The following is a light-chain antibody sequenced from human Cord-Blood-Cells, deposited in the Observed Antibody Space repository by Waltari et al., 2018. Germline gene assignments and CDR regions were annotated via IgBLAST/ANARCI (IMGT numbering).Light chain of an antibody. CDR2: DNR. Sequence: QSVLTQPPSVSGAPGQRVTISCTGSSSNIGAGYDVHWYQQLPGTAPKLLICDNRNPPHGVPDRFSGSKSGTSASLASTGRRAEDEADYYCQSYDSSLSGWVFGGGTKLTVL. CDR3: QSYDSSLSGWV. CDR1: SSNIGAGYD. V-gene: IGLV1-40*01. J-gene: IGLJ3*02.